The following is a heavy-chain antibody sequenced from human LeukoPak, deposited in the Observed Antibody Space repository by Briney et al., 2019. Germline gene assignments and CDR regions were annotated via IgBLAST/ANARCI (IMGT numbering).Heavy chain of an antibody. J-gene: IGHJ4*02. V-gene: IGHV3-48*03. CDR1: GFTFSSYE. CDR2: ISTSGSTI. Sequence: GGSLRLSCAASGFTFSSYEMTWVRQAPGKGLEWVSYISTSGSTIYYADSVKGRFTISRDNAKNSLYLQMNSLRAEDTAVYYCARDREVYSYGYIFGYWGQGTLVTVSS. CDR3: ARDREVYSYGYIFGY. D-gene: IGHD5-18*01.